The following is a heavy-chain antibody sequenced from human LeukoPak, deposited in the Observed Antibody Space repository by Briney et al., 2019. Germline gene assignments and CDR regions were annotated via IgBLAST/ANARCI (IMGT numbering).Heavy chain of an antibody. CDR2: VKRDGREK. CDR1: GFTFSSYW. J-gene: IGHJ4*02. D-gene: IGHD5-12*01. V-gene: IGHV3-7*01. Sequence: GGSLRLSCAASGFTFSSYWMSWVRQAPGKGLEGVANVKRDGREKYYVDSVKGRFTISRDNAKNSLYVQMNSLRAEDTAVYYCARSGYDCYFDYWGQGTLVTVSS. CDR3: ARSGYDCYFDY.